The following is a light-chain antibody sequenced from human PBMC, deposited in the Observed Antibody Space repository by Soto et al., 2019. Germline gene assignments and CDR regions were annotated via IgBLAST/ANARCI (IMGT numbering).Light chain of an antibody. J-gene: IGKJ4*01. Sequence: EIVLTQSPGTLSLSPGERATLSCRASESVSNTYLAWYQHKPGQAPRLLLYGASNRATGIPDRFSGSGSGTDFTLTISRLEPEDFAVYYCQQYGSSPLSFGGGTKVEIK. V-gene: IGKV3-20*01. CDR3: QQYGSSPLS. CDR2: GAS. CDR1: ESVSNTY.